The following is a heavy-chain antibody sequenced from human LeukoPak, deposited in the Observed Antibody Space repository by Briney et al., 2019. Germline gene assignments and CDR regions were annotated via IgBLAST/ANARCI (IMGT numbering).Heavy chain of an antibody. CDR3: ARGGYCSSGNCFVLAAEFDY. CDR1: GYTFTGYY. J-gene: IGHJ4*02. Sequence: ASVKVSCKASGYTFTGYYMQWVRQAPGQGLEWMGWINPNSGGTDYARKFQGRVTMTRDTSISTAYMELKWLGSDDTAVYYCARGGYCSSGNCFVLAAEFDYWGQGTLVTVSS. V-gene: IGHV1-2*02. CDR2: INPNSGGT. D-gene: IGHD2-15*01.